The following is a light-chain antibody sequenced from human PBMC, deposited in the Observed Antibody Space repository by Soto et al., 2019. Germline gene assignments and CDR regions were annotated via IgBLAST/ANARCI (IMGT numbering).Light chain of an antibody. CDR3: QQYNNWPYT. CDR2: GAS. CDR1: QSVSSN. V-gene: IGKV3-15*01. J-gene: IGKJ2*01. Sequence: EIVMTQSPATLSVSPGKRTTLSCRASQSVSSNLAWYQQKPGQAPRLLIYGASTRATGIPARFSGSGSGTEFTLTISSLQSEDLAVYYCQQYNNWPYTFGQGTKLEIK.